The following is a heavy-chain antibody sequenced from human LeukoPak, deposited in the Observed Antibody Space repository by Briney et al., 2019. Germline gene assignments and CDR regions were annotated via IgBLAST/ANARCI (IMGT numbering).Heavy chain of an antibody. V-gene: IGHV4-39*01. J-gene: IGHJ5*02. CDR3: ARQIGYSGSSSP. CDR2: IYYSGST. CDR1: GGSISSSSYY. D-gene: IGHD1-26*01. Sequence: SETLSLTCTASGGSISSSSYYWGWIRQPPGKGLEWIGTIYYSGSTYYNPSLRSRVTISVDTSKNQFSLKLSSVTAADTAVYYCARQIGYSGSSSPWGQGTLVTVSS.